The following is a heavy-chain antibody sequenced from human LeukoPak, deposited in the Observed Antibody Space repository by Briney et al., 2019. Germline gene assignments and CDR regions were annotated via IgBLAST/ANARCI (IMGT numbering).Heavy chain of an antibody. CDR1: GYSISSDYY. D-gene: IGHD1-7*01. J-gene: IGHJ5*02. CDR3: ARVGPWNYYNWFDP. CDR2: IYYSGST. V-gene: IGHV4-38-2*02. Sequence: SETLSLTCTVSGYSISSDYYWGWIRQPPGKGLEWIGSIYYSGSTYYNPSLKSRVTISVDTSKNQFSLKLSSVTAADTAVYYCARVGPWNYYNWFDPWGQGTRVTVSS.